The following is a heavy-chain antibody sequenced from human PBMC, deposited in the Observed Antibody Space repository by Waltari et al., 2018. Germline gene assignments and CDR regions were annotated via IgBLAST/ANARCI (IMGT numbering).Heavy chain of an antibody. J-gene: IGHJ4*02. Sequence: QVQLQESGPGLVKPSQTLSLTCTVSGGSISSGGYYWIWIRQHPGKGLEWIGYIYYSGSTYYNPSLKSRVTISVDTSKNQFSLKLSSVTAADTAVYYCARRLINPAPQGVHYYFDYWGQGTLVTVSS. CDR1: GGSISSGGYY. CDR2: IYYSGST. D-gene: IGHD1-1*01. CDR3: ARRLINPAPQGVHYYFDY. V-gene: IGHV4-31*03.